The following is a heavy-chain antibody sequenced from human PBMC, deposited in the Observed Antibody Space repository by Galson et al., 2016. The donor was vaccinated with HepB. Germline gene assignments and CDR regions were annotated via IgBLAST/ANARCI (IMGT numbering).Heavy chain of an antibody. CDR1: GFSFNNYA. D-gene: IGHD3-22*01. CDR2: ISGSGGST. CDR3: AKEDSMIVVGGFDY. V-gene: IGHV3-23*01. J-gene: IGHJ4*02. Sequence: SLRLSCAASGFSFNNYAMSWVRQAPGKGLEWVSGISGSGGSTYSAGSGKGRFTISRDNSKNTLYLQMNSLRAEDTAVYYCAKEDSMIVVGGFDYWGQGTLVTVSS.